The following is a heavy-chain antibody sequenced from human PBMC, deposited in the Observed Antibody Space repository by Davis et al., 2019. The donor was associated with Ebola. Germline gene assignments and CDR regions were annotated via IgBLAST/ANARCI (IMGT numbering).Heavy chain of an antibody. CDR1: GGSISRYY. CDR2: IFYNGST. Sequence: SETLSLTCTVSGGSISRYYWSWNRQPPGKGLEWIGYIFYNGSTNYNPSLKSRLTISVDTSKNQFSLKLTSVTAADTAVYYCARDFDYWGQGTLVTVSS. V-gene: IGHV4-59*01. J-gene: IGHJ4*02. CDR3: ARDFDY.